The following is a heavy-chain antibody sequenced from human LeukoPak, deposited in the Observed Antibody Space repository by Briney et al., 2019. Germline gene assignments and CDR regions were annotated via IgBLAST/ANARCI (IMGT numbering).Heavy chain of an antibody. D-gene: IGHD3-3*01. J-gene: IGHJ4*02. CDR3: ASSFSDDFWSGHF. V-gene: IGHV3-7*01. CDR2: IKQDGGEK. CDR1: RLTFTYW. Sequence: GGSLRLSCAASRLTFTYWMSWVRQAPGKGLEWVANIKQDGGEKYYVDSVKGRFTIFRDNAKKSLYLQMNSLRAEDTAVYYCASSFSDDFWSGHFWGQGTLATVFS.